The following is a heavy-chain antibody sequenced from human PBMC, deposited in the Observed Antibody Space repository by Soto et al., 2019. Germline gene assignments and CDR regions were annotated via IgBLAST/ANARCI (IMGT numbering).Heavy chain of an antibody. CDR1: GGSISSYY. CDR3: ARLWGWFGDY. Sequence: QVQLQESGPGLVKPSETLSLTCTVSGGSISSYYWSWIRQPPGKGLEWIGYIYYSGSTNYNPPLNRRVTIAVDTSKNQFSLKLSSVTAADTAVYYCARLWGWFGDYWGQGTLVTVSS. J-gene: IGHJ4*02. D-gene: IGHD3-10*01. CDR2: IYYSGST. V-gene: IGHV4-59*08.